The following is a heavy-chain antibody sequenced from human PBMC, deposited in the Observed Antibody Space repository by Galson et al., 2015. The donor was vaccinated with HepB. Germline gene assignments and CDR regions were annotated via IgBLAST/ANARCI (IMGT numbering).Heavy chain of an antibody. CDR1: GFTFSDYH. CDR2: TTNDGSST. V-gene: IGHV3-11*01. J-gene: IGHJ6*03. CDR3: ARDRGIVSTISAYYMDV. D-gene: IGHD5/OR15-5a*01. Sequence: SLRLSCAASGFTFSDYHVSWIRQAPGKGLEWISYTTNDGSSTYVDSVKGRFTISRDNAKNSLDLQMHSLRAEDTAVYYCARDRGIVSTISAYYMDVWGKGTTVTVSS.